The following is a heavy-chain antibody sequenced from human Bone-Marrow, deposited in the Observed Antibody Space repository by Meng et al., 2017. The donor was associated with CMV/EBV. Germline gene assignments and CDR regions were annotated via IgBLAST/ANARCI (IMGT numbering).Heavy chain of an antibody. J-gene: IGHJ6*02. V-gene: IGHV4-34*01. D-gene: IGHD3-3*01. Sequence: TETLSLTRAVYGESFSGYYWSWIRQPPGKGLEWIGEINHSGSTNYNPSLKSRVTISVDTSKNQFSLKLSSVTAADTAVYYCARAVWSGYPYYYYGMEVWGQGTTVTVSS. CDR1: GESFSGYY. CDR3: ARAVWSGYPYYYYGMEV. CDR2: INHSGST.